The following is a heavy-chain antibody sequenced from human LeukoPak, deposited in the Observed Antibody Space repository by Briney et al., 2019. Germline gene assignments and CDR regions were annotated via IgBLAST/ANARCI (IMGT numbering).Heavy chain of an antibody. V-gene: IGHV3-74*01. D-gene: IGHD3-22*01. CDR3: AKYDYDSSGYTKGMDV. Sequence: PGGSLRLSCAASGFTFGSYWMHWVRQAPGKGLVWVSRINSDGSITSYADSVKGRFTISRDNSENTLYLHMNSLRAEDTAVYYCAKYDYDSSGYTKGMDVWGQGTTVNVSS. CDR2: INSDGSIT. J-gene: IGHJ6*02. CDR1: GFTFGSYW.